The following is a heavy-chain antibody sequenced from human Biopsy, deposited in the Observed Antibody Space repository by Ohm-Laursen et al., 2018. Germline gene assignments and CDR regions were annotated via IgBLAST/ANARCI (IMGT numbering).Heavy chain of an antibody. J-gene: IGHJ1*01. CDR3: ATKLTGYFHH. Sequence: SVKVSCQAPGGTFSNYGVNWVRQAPGQGLEWLGGNIPILGTGNYAQKFQDRVTVAADTSTSTATMELRSLRSDDTAVYYCATKLTGYFHHWGQGTLVIVSS. V-gene: IGHV1-69*06. D-gene: IGHD3-9*01. CDR1: GGTFSNYG. CDR2: NIPILGTG.